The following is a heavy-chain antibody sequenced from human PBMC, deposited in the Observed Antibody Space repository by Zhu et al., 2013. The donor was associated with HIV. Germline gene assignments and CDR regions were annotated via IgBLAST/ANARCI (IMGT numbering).Heavy chain of an antibody. J-gene: IGHJ1*01. Sequence: QVHLIQSGAQVKKPGASVRVSCSGFGYAFTSFGITWIRQAPGQGLQWMGWMSTNNGDTNYAQDLQGRLTMTSDTSTNTAFMELRSLTYDDTAIYYCARGYTSGWHPESFHHWGQGSLITVSS. V-gene: IGHV1-18*01. CDR2: MSTNNGDT. CDR3: ARGYTSGWHPESFHH. D-gene: IGHD6-19*01. CDR1: GYAFTSFG.